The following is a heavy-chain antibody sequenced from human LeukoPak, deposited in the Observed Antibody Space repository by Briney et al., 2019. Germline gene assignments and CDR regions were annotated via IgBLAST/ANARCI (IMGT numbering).Heavy chain of an antibody. Sequence: GGSLRLSCAASGFTFDDYAMHWVRQVPGKGLEWVSGISWNSGNIRYADSVRGRFTISRDNAKNSLYLQMNSLRAEDTALYYCAKDIGDTSAVPRFDYWGQGTLVTVSS. V-gene: IGHV3-9*01. CDR3: AKDIGDTSAVPRFDY. CDR2: ISWNSGNI. D-gene: IGHD3-22*01. J-gene: IGHJ4*02. CDR1: GFTFDDYA.